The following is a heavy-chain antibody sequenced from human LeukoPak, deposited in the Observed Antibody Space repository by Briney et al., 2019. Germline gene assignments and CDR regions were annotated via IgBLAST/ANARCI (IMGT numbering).Heavy chain of an antibody. Sequence: ASVKVSCKVSGYTLTELSMHWVRQAPGEGLEWMGGFDPEDDEIIYAQRFQGRVTMTEDASTDTAYMELRSLRSEDTAVYYCATETGNFYFYSWGQGTLDTVSS. CDR2: FDPEDDEI. CDR3: ATETGNFYFYS. CDR1: GYTLTELS. J-gene: IGHJ4*02. V-gene: IGHV1-24*01. D-gene: IGHD7-27*01.